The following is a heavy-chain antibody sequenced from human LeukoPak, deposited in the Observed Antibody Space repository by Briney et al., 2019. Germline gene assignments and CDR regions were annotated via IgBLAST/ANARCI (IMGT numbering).Heavy chain of an antibody. CDR1: GFTFSSYG. Sequence: GGSLRLSCAVSGFTFSSYGMHWVRQAPGKGLEWVAVISFDGSDKYYADSVKGRFAISRDNPKNTVFLQMNSLRTEDTAVYYCASGKYLYYFDYWGQGTLVTVSS. CDR2: ISFDGSDK. CDR3: ASGKYLYYFDY. J-gene: IGHJ4*02. D-gene: IGHD2-2*01. V-gene: IGHV3-30*03.